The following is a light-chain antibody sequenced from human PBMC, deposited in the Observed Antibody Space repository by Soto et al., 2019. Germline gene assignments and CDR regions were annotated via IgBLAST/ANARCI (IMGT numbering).Light chain of an antibody. CDR3: QRTSR. V-gene: IGKV1-27*01. Sequence: DIQLTQSPSSLSASVGDRVTITCWVSQGISSYLNWYRQKPGKVPKLLIYSASNLQSGVPSRFSGSGSGTDFTLTISSLQPEDVATYYGQRTSRFGQGNKVEIK. CDR2: SAS. CDR1: QGISSY. J-gene: IGKJ1*01.